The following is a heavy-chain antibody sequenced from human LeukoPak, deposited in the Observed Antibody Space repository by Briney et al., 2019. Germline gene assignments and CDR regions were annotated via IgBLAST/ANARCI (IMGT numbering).Heavy chain of an antibody. Sequence: GGSLRVSCAASGSMFNSYGMSWVRQAPGKGLEWVSSISGSGDNTYYTDSVKGRFTISRDKSKSTLFLQMNSLRAEDTAIYYCAKGSYWSTYLGFDPWGQGTLVTVSS. CDR3: AKGSYWSTYLGFDP. CDR1: GSMFNSYG. V-gene: IGHV3-23*01. CDR2: ISGSGDNT. D-gene: IGHD5-18*01. J-gene: IGHJ5*02.